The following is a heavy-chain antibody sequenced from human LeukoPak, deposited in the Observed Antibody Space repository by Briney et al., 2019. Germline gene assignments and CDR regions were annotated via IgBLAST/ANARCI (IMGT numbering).Heavy chain of an antibody. J-gene: IGHJ4*02. CDR2: IRYDGSNK. D-gene: IGHD3-10*01. CDR3: AKGYSMVRGVRDFDY. Sequence: GGALRLSCAASGFTFSSYGMHWVRQAPAKGLEWVAFIRYDGSNKYYADSVKGRFTIPRNNSKNTLYLQMNSLRAEDTAVYYCAKGYSMVRGVRDFDYWGQGTLVTVSS. V-gene: IGHV3-30*02. CDR1: GFTFSSYG.